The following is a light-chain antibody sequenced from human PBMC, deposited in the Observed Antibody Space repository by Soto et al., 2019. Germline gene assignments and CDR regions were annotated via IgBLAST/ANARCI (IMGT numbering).Light chain of an antibody. CDR2: WSS. CDR3: QQYYSTPWT. CDR1: QSVLSSSNNKNN. V-gene: IGKV4-1*01. J-gene: IGKJ1*01. Sequence: DIVMTQSPDSLAVSLGERATINCKSSQSVLSSSNNKNNLAWFQQKPGKPPKLLIYWSSTRESGVPVRFSGSGYGTDFTLTISGLQAEDVALYYCQQYYSTPWTFGQGPKVEVK.